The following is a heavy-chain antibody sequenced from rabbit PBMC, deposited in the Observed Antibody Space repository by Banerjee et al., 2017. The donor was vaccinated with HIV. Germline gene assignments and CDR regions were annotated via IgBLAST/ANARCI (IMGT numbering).Heavy chain of an antibody. CDR2: IDTDNSGI. Sequence: QQQLKETGGGLVQPGGSLTLTCTASGFTLSSCGISWVRQVPGKGLEWIACIDTDNSGIVYASWAKGRFTISKTSSTTVTLQMTSLTAADTATYFCARGVGSSYPAYGMDLWGQGTLVTVS. V-gene: IGHV1S45*01. D-gene: IGHD8-1*01. CDR1: GFTLSSCG. J-gene: IGHJ6*01. CDR3: ARGVGSSYPAYGMDL.